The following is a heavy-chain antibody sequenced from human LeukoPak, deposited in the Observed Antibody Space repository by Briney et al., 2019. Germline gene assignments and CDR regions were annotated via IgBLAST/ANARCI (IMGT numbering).Heavy chain of an antibody. CDR1: GGTSSSYA. D-gene: IGHD3-10*01. CDR3: ARDRLTMVRGVIGNFDY. Sequence: SVKVSCKASGGTSSSYAISWVRQAPGQGLEWMGGIIPIFGTANYAQKFQGRVTITTDESTSTAYMELSSLRSEDTAVYYCARDRLTMVRGVIGNFDYWGQGTLVTVSS. V-gene: IGHV1-69*05. J-gene: IGHJ4*02. CDR2: IIPIFGTA.